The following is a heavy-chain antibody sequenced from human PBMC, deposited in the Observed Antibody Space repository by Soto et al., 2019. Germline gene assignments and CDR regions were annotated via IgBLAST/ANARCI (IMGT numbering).Heavy chain of an antibody. Sequence: GGSLILSCAASGFTFSSNAMNWVRQAPGKGLEWVSGISPGGDNTYYADSVKDRFTISRDNSKDTLYLQMNSLRVEDTALYYCAKDRIPTARNFDSWGQGTLVTVSS. V-gene: IGHV3-23*01. CDR2: ISPGGDNT. D-gene: IGHD2-2*01. CDR3: AKDRIPTARNFDS. CDR1: GFTFSSNA. J-gene: IGHJ4*02.